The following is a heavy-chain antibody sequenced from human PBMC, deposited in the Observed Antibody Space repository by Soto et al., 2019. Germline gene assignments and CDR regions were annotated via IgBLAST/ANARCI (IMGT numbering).Heavy chain of an antibody. V-gene: IGHV1-18*01. J-gene: IGHJ4*02. CDR1: GYAFTTYV. D-gene: IGHD1-1*01. CDR2: ISAHNGNT. Sequence: QVHLVQSGAEVKKPGASVKVSCKCSGYAFTTYVITWVRQAPGQGLEWMGWISAHNGNTHYAQKLQGRVTVTRDTSTSTAYMELRSLRSDDTAVYYCARGRYGDYWGQGALVTVSS. CDR3: ARGRYGDY.